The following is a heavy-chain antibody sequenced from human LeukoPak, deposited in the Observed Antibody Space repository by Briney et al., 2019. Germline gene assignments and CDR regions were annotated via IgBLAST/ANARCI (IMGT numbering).Heavy chain of an antibody. CDR2: IYYSGST. CDR3: ARGTVRGVIIGVFDY. J-gene: IGHJ4*02. Sequence: SETLSLTCTVSGGSISSYYWSWIRQPPGKGLEWIGYIYYSGSTNYNPSLKSRVTISVDTSKNQFSLKLSSVTAADTAVYYCARGTVRGVIIGVFDYWGQGTLVTVSS. D-gene: IGHD3-10*01. V-gene: IGHV4-59*01. CDR1: GGSISSYY.